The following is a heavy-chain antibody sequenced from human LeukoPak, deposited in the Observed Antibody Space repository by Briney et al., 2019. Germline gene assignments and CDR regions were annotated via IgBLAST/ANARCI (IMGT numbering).Heavy chain of an antibody. Sequence: GGSLRLSCAASEFSVGSNYMTWVRQAPGKGLEWVSLIYSGGSTYYADSVKGRFTISRDNAKNSLYLQMNSLRAEDTAIYYCVRDQNKWEPLLEYWGQGTLVTVSS. D-gene: IGHD3-3*01. J-gene: IGHJ4*02. CDR1: EFSVGSNY. V-gene: IGHV3-66*01. CDR2: IYSGGST. CDR3: VRDQNKWEPLLEY.